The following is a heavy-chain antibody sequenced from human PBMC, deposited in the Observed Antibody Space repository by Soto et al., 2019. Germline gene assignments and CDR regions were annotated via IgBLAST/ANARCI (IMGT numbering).Heavy chain of an antibody. J-gene: IGHJ4*02. Sequence: GGSLRLSCAASEFTFRSYAMSWIRQAPGKGLEWVSVISGSGGTTYYADSVKGRFAISRDNSKNTLYLQMNSLRAEDTAVYYCAKISSVYCSTTSCYADYWGQGT. CDR2: ISGSGGTT. D-gene: IGHD2-2*01. CDR1: EFTFRSYA. CDR3: AKISSVYCSTTSCYADY. V-gene: IGHV3-23*01.